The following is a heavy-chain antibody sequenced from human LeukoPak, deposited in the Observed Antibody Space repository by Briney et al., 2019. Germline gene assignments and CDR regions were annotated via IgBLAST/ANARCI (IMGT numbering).Heavy chain of an antibody. V-gene: IGHV3-23*01. CDR1: GFTFSSYW. D-gene: IGHD3-10*01. J-gene: IGHJ4*02. CDR2: ISGSGGST. CDR3: AKDSLRITPIGYFDY. Sequence: GGSLRLSCAASGFTFSSYWMHWVRQAPGKGLEWVSAISGSGGSTYYADSVKGRFTISRDNSKNTLYLQMNSLRAEDTAVYYCAKDSLRITPIGYFDYWGQGTLVTVSS.